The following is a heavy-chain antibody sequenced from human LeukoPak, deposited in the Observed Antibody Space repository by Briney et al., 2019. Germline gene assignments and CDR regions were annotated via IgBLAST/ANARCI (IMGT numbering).Heavy chain of an antibody. CDR2: IYYSGST. J-gene: IGHJ4*02. Sequence: PSQTLSLTCTVAGGSISSSSYYWGWLRPPPGKGLEWVGSIYYSGSTYYNPSLKSRVTISVDTSKNQFSLKLSSVTAADTVVYYGALQNYGNYECSFDYWGQGILVTVSS. V-gene: IGHV4-39*01. CDR1: GGSISSSSYY. D-gene: IGHD4-11*01. CDR3: ALQNYGNYECSFDY.